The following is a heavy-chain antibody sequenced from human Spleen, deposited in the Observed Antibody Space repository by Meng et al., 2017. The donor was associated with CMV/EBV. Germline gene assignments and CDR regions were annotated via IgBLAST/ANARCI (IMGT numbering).Heavy chain of an antibody. CDR2: IHPGDSDS. Sequence: GGSLRLSCEGSGYSFPFYWIAWVRQMPGKGLEWLGIIHPGDSDSRYSPSFQGQVTISADKSISTAYLQWSSLKASDTAVYYCARSALGSGWYVDYWGQGTLVTVSS. CDR3: ARSALGSGWYVDY. V-gene: IGHV5-51*01. D-gene: IGHD6-19*01. J-gene: IGHJ4*02. CDR1: GYSFPFYW.